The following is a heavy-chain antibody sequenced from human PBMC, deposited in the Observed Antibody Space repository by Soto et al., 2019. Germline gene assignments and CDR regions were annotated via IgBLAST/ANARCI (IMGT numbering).Heavy chain of an antibody. CDR2: IYYSGST. V-gene: IGHV4-39*07. Sequence: SETLCLTCTVSGGYIISSSYCWGRNRQPPGKGLEWIGYIYYSGSTNYNPSLKSRVTISVDTSKNQFSLKLSSVTAADTAVYYCARGAGSSSWYWFDPWGQGTLVTVSS. CDR1: GGYIISSSYC. CDR3: ARGAGSSSWYWFDP. J-gene: IGHJ5*02. D-gene: IGHD6-13*01.